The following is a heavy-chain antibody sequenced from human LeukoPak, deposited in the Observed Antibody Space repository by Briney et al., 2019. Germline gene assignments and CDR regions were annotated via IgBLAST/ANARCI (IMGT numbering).Heavy chain of an antibody. Sequence: SETLSLTCTVSGGSISSYHWSWIRQSPGKGLEWIGYIYYSGSTNYNPSLKSRVTISVDTSKNQFSLKLSSVTAADTAVYYCARRVSLYGAFDIWGLGTMVTVSS. J-gene: IGHJ3*02. V-gene: IGHV4-59*01. CDR3: ARRVSLYGAFDI. CDR1: GGSISSYH. D-gene: IGHD3-16*02. CDR2: IYYSGST.